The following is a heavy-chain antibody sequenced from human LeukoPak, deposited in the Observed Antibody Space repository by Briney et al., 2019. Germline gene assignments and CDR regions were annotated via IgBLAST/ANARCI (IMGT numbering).Heavy chain of an antibody. V-gene: IGHV1-58*01. J-gene: IGHJ6*04. D-gene: IGHD3-10*01. CDR1: GFTFTSSA. Sequence: GTSVKVSCKASGFTFTSSAVQWVGQARGQRLQWIGWIVVGSGNTNYAQKFQERVTITRDMSTSTAYMELSSLRSEHTAVYYCAATTMVRGVIIHYYGMDVWGKGTTVTVSS. CDR2: IVVGSGNT. CDR3: AATTMVRGVIIHYYGMDV.